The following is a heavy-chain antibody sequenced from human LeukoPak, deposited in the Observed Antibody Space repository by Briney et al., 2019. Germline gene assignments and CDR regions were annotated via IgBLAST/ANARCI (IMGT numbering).Heavy chain of an antibody. D-gene: IGHD3-10*01. CDR1: GFTFTTFW. Sequence: GGSLRLSCAASGFTFTTFWMTWVRQAPGKGLEWVANINQDGREKYSVDSGKGRFTISRDNAQNSLYLQMSSLSAEDTAIYYCARGLSFAYWGQGTLVTVSS. V-gene: IGHV3-7*01. CDR2: INQDGREK. CDR3: ARGLSFAY. J-gene: IGHJ4*02.